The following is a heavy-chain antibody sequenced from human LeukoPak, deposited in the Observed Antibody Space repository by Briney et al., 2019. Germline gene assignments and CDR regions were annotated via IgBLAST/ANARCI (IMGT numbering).Heavy chain of an antibody. CDR3: ARERYGNYN. CDR1: GFTFSTYS. Sequence: GGSLRLSCAASGFTFSTYSMNWVRQAPGKGLEWVANIKEDGSVKNYVDSVKGRFTISRDNAKNSLFLQMNSLRAEDTAVYYCARERYGNYNWGQGTLVTVSS. V-gene: IGHV3-7*03. CDR2: IKEDGSVK. D-gene: IGHD4-11*01. J-gene: IGHJ4*02.